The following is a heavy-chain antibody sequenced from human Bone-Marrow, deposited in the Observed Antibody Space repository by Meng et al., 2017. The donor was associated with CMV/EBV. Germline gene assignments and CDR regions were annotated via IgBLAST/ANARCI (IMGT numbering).Heavy chain of an antibody. Sequence: LETLSLPGPLVGASFSSGRYYRSWIRQPPGKGLEWIGYIYYSGSTNYNPSLKSRVTISVDRSKNQISLKLSSVTAADTAVYYCARVQPHLPYYYYGMDVWGQGTTVTGSS. CDR2: IYYSGST. J-gene: IGHJ6*02. CDR3: ARVQPHLPYYYYGMDV. V-gene: IGHV4-61*01. CDR1: GASFSSGRYY. D-gene: IGHD5-18*01.